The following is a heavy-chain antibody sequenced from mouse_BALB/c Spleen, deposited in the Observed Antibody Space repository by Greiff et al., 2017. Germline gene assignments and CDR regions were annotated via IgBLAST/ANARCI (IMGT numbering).Heavy chain of an antibody. V-gene: IGHV5-6-5*01. J-gene: IGHJ4*01. CDR1: GFTFSSYA. CDR2: ISSGGST. D-gene: IGHD1-1*01. CDR3: ARGGDYGSAEAMDY. Sequence: EVKLVESGGGLVKPGGSLKLSCAASGFTFSSYAMSWVRQTPEKRLEWVASISSGGSTYYTDSVKGRFTISRDNARNILYLQMSSLRSEDTAMYYCARGGDYGSAEAMDYWGQGTSVTVSS.